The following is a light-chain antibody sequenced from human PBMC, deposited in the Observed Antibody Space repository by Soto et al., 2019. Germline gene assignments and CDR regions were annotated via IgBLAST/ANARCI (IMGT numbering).Light chain of an antibody. Sequence: DIQMTQSPSSLSASVGDRVTITCQASQDISNYLNWYQQKPWKAPKLLIYDASNLETGVPSRFSGSGSGTDFTFTISSLQTEDIATYYCQQYDNLPSFGPGTKVDIK. J-gene: IGKJ3*01. CDR1: QDISNY. CDR2: DAS. V-gene: IGKV1-33*01. CDR3: QQYDNLPS.